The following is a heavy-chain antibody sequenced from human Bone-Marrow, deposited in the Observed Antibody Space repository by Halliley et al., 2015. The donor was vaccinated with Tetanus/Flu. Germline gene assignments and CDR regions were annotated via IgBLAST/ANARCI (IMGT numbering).Heavy chain of an antibody. CDR1: GGSISSGAYY. D-gene: IGHD3-22*01. J-gene: IGHJ4*02. Sequence: TLSLTCSVSGGSISSGAYYWSWIRQVPGKGLEWIGYIYYGENTQYNPSLKSLVTISGDTSTNQFSLRLSSATVADTAVYYCARGHYYASSGYYYFDSWGQGSLVSVSS. CDR3: ARGHYYASSGYYYFDS. V-gene: IGHV4-30-4*01. CDR2: IYYGENT.